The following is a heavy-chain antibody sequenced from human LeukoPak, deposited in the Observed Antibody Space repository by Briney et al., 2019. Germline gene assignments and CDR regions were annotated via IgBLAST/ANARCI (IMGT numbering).Heavy chain of an antibody. J-gene: IGHJ4*02. CDR2: LSYSGNT. CDR1: GGSISSSSYY. Sequence: PSETLSLTCTVSGGSISSSSYYWGWIRHPPGKGLEWIGTLSYSGNTYYNPSLSSRVTISVDTSKNQLSLKLGSVTAADTAVYYCARPHNGTYYFDFDYWGQGILVTVSS. V-gene: IGHV4-39*01. CDR3: ARPHNGTYYFDFDY. D-gene: IGHD2/OR15-2a*01.